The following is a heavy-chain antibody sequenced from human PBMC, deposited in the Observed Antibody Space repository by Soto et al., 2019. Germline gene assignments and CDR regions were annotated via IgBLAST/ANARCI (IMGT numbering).Heavy chain of an antibody. D-gene: IGHD3-10*01. CDR3: ARHVRGSGPYYFDY. Sequence: TLSLTCTVSGGSISSSSYYWGWIRQPPGKGLEWIGSIYYSGSTYYNPSLKSRVTISVDTSKNQFSLKLSSVTAADTAVYYCARHVRGSGPYYFDYWGQGTLVTVSS. CDR2: IYYSGST. V-gene: IGHV4-39*01. J-gene: IGHJ4*02. CDR1: GGSISSSSYY.